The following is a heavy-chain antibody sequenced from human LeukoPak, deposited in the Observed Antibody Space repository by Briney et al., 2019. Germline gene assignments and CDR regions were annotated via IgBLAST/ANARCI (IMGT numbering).Heavy chain of an antibody. Sequence: GGSLRLFCAASGFTFSSYAMSWVRQAPGKGLEGVSAISGSGGSTYYADSVKGRFTISRDNSKNTLYLEMNSLRAEDTAVYYCAKDTRRWDYWGQGTLVTVSS. CDR3: AKDTRRWDY. CDR1: GFTFSSYA. CDR2: ISGSGGST. V-gene: IGHV3-23*01. J-gene: IGHJ4*02. D-gene: IGHD4-23*01.